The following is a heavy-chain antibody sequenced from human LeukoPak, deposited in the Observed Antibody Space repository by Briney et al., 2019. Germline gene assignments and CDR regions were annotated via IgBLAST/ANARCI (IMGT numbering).Heavy chain of an antibody. CDR1: GGSISNYY. V-gene: IGHV4-59*06. D-gene: IGHD3-10*01. CDR3: ARDRLLNGSGDYYYYYGMDV. J-gene: IGHJ6*02. CDR2: IYYSGST. Sequence: SETLSLTCTVSGGSISNYYWSWIRQHPGKGLEWIGYIYYSGSTYYNPSLKSRVTISVDTSKNQFSLKLSSVTAADTAVYYCARDRLLNGSGDYYYYYGMDVWGQGTTVTVSS.